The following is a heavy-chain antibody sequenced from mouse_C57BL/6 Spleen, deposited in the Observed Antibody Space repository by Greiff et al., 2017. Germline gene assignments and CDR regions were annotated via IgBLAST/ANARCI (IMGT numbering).Heavy chain of an antibody. V-gene: IGHV1-82*01. CDR2: IYPGDGDT. D-gene: IGHD2-2*01. CDR3: ARSPIYYGSYSFYY. Sequence: VQLQQSGPELVKPGASVKISCKASGYAFSSSWMNWVKQRPGKGLEWIGRIYPGDGDTNYNGKFKGKATLTADKSSSTAYMQLSSLTSEDSAVYFCARSPIYYGSYSFYYWGQGTTLTVSS. J-gene: IGHJ2*01. CDR1: GYAFSSSW.